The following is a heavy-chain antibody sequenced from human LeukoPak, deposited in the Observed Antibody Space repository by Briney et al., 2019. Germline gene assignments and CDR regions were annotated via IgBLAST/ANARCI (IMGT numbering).Heavy chain of an antibody. CDR2: IYPGDSDT. CDR1: GYSFTSYW. D-gene: IGHD3-3*01. CDR3: ARGLGVRFLERLIPKPARLFDY. Sequence: GESLKISCKGSGYSFTSYWIGWVRQMPGKGLEWMGIIYPGDSDTRYSPSFQGQVTISADKSISTAYLQWSSLKASDTAMYYCARGLGVRFLERLIPKPARLFDYWGQGTLVTVSS. V-gene: IGHV5-51*01. J-gene: IGHJ4*02.